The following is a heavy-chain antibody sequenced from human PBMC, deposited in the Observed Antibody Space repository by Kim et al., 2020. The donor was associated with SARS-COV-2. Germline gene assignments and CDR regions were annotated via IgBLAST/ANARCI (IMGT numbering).Heavy chain of an antibody. CDR3: AAAGYWYFDL. J-gene: IGHJ2*01. V-gene: IGHV3-48*02. Sequence: TLYYADSVKGRFTISRDNAKNSLYLQMNSLRDEDTAVYYCAAAGYWYFDLWGRGTLVTVSS. D-gene: IGHD6-13*01. CDR2: TL.